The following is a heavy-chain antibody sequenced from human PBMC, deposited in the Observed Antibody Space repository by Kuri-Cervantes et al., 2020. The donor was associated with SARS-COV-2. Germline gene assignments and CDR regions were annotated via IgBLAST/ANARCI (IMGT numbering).Heavy chain of an antibody. Sequence: ESLKISCTVSGGSISSSSYYWGWIRQPPGKGLEWIGSIYYSGSTYYNPSLKSRVTISVDTSKNQFSLKLSSVTAADTAVYYCARDATIFGVVKSWSDPWGQGTLVTVSS. D-gene: IGHD3-3*01. CDR3: ARDATIFGVVKSWSDP. V-gene: IGHV4-39*07. CDR2: IYYSGST. CDR1: GGSISSSSYY. J-gene: IGHJ5*02.